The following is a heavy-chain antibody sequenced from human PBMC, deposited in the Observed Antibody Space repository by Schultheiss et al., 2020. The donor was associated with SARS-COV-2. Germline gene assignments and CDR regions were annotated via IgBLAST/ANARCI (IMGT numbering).Heavy chain of an antibody. D-gene: IGHD4-17*01. CDR1: GFTFSSYW. CDR3: ARERGPADYVLYYYYGMDV. CDR2: ISYDGSNK. J-gene: IGHJ6*02. Sequence: GGSLRLSCAASGFTFSSYWMSWVRQAPGKGLEWVAVISYDGSNKYYADSVKGRFTISRDNSKNTLYLQMNSLRAEDTAVYYCARERGPADYVLYYYYGMDVLGQGTTVTVSS. V-gene: IGHV3-30-3*01.